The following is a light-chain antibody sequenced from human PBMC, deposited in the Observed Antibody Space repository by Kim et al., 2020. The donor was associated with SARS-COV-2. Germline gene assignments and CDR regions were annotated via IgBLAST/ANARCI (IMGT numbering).Light chain of an antibody. V-gene: IGLV1-51*01. J-gene: IGLJ3*02. CDR3: GTWDSSLSGV. CDR1: RSNIGNNY. CDR2: DNN. Sequence: PGQKVTNSCSGSRSNIGNNYVSWYQQLPGTAPKLLIYDNNKRPSGIPDRFSGSKSGTSATLGITGLQTGDEADYYCGTWDSSLSGVFGGGTKLTVL.